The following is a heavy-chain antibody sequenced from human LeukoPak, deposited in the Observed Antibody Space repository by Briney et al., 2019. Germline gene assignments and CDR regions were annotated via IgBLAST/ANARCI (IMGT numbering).Heavy chain of an antibody. D-gene: IGHD6-19*01. J-gene: IGHJ2*01. Sequence: ASVKVSCQTSGYTLTGYYMHWVRQAPGQGLAWMGWINPNSGGTNYAQKFQGRVTITRDTSISTAYMELTRLRSDDTAGYYCARYSSGWYFDLWGRGTLVTVSS. V-gene: IGHV1-2*02. CDR3: ARYSSGWYFDL. CDR1: GYTLTGYY. CDR2: INPNSGGT.